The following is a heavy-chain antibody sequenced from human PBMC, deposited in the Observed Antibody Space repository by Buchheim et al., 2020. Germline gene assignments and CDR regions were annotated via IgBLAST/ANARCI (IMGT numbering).Heavy chain of an antibody. D-gene: IGHD6-19*01. CDR1: GGSISSGSYY. Sequence: QVQLQESGPGLVKPSQTLSLTCTVSGGSISSGSYYWTWIRQPAGKGLEWIGRIYTSGSTNYNPSLKSRVTISVETSKNQFSLKLSSVTAADTAVYYCAREIALAGLENDYYYYGMDVWGQGTT. J-gene: IGHJ6*02. V-gene: IGHV4-61*02. CDR3: AREIALAGLENDYYYYGMDV. CDR2: IYTSGST.